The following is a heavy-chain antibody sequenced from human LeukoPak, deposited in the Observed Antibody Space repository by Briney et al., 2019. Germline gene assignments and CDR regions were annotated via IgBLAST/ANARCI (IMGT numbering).Heavy chain of an antibody. CDR3: AREAAKTHYYDSS. V-gene: IGHV1-69*05. CDR1: GGTFSSYA. D-gene: IGHD3-22*01. CDR2: IIPIFGTA. J-gene: IGHJ4*02. Sequence: SAKVSCKASGGTFSSYAISWVRQAPGQGLEWMGGIIPIFGTANYAQKFQGRVTITTDESTSTAYMELSSLRSEDTAVYYCAREAAKTHYYDSSWGQGTLVTVSS.